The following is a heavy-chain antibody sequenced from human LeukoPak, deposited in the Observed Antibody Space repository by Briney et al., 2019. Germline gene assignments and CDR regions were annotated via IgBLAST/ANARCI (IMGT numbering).Heavy chain of an antibody. V-gene: IGHV1-2*02. Sequence: GASVKVSCKASGYTFTGYYMHWVRQAPGQGLEWMGWINPNSGGTNYAQKLQGRVTMTTDTSTSTAYMELRSLRSDDTAVYYCARDVLAYYYDSSPPDYWGQGTLVTVSS. CDR3: ARDVLAYYYDSSPPDY. CDR2: INPNSGGT. J-gene: IGHJ4*02. D-gene: IGHD3-22*01. CDR1: GYTFTGYY.